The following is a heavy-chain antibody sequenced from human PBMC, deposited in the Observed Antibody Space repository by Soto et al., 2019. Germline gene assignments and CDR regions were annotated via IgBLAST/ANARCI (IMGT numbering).Heavy chain of an antibody. J-gene: IGHJ4*02. Sequence: QVQLVQSGAEVKKPGSSVKVSCKASGGTFSNSAINWVRQAPGQGLEWMGGIIPLFGTANYAQKFQGRVTITADESTSTACMELSSLRSEDTAVYYCATDDVTYYSERSGSYRLDYWGQGTLVTVSS. CDR3: ATDDVTYYSERSGSYRLDY. CDR1: GGTFSNSA. V-gene: IGHV1-69*12. CDR2: IIPLFGTA. D-gene: IGHD3-22*01.